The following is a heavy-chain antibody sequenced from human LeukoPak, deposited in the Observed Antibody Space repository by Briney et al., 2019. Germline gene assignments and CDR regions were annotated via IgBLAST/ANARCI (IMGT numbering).Heavy chain of an antibody. J-gene: IGHJ6*04. Sequence: PSETLSLTCAVSGYSISSGYYWGWIRQPPGKGLEWIGSIYHSGSTYYNPSLKSRVNMSVDTSKNQISLKLRSVTAADTAVYYCARASGSYGSGSYYYYGMDVWGKGTTVTVSS. V-gene: IGHV4-38-2*01. CDR2: IYHSGST. D-gene: IGHD3-10*01. CDR1: GYSISSGYY. CDR3: ARASGSYGSGSYYYYGMDV.